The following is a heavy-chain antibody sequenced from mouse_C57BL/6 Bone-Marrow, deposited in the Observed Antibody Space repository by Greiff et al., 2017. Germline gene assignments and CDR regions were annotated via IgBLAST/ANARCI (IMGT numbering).Heavy chain of an antibody. Sequence: QVQLKESGPGLVQPSQSLSITCTVSGFSLTSYGVHWVRQSPGKGLEWLGVIWRGGSTDYNAAFMSRLSITKDNSKSQVFFKMNSLQADDTAIYYCAKTEDYYYGSSYLWYFDVWGTGTTVTVSS. CDR2: IWRGGST. D-gene: IGHD1-1*01. J-gene: IGHJ1*03. CDR3: AKTEDYYYGSSYLWYFDV. V-gene: IGHV2-5*01. CDR1: GFSLTSYG.